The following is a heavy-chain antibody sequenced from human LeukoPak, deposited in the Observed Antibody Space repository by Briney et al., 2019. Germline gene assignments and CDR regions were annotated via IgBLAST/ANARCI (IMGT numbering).Heavy chain of an antibody. Sequence: GGPLRLSCAASGFTFDDYGMSWVRQAPGKGLEWVSGINWNGGSTGYADSVKGRFTISRDNSKNSLYLQMNSLRTEDTALYYRAKGSNYYDSSGPDYWGQGTLVTVSS. D-gene: IGHD3-22*01. J-gene: IGHJ4*02. CDR1: GFTFDDYG. CDR3: AKGSNYYDSSGPDY. CDR2: INWNGGST. V-gene: IGHV3-20*04.